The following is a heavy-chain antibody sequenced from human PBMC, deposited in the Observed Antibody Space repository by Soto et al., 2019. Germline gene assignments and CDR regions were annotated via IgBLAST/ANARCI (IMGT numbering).Heavy chain of an antibody. V-gene: IGHV4-34*01. CDR1: GGSFSGYY. Sequence: SETLSLTCAVSGGSFSGYYWTWIRQPPGTGLEWIGEINHSGSTNYNPSLKSRVTISVDTSKNQFSLNVSSVTAADTALYFCARQYTVTVSYFDYWGLGTLVTVSS. J-gene: IGHJ4*02. CDR2: INHSGST. D-gene: IGHD4-17*01. CDR3: ARQYTVTVSYFDY.